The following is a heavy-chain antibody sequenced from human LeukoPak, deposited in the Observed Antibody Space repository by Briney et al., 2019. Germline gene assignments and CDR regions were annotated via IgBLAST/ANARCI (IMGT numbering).Heavy chain of an antibody. D-gene: IGHD1-26*01. Sequence: GGSLRLSCAASGFTFSSYWMSWVRQAPGKGLEWVANIKQDGSEKYYVDSVKGRFTISRDDARNSLYLQMNSLRAEDTAVYYCARGPGGHYYYNYMDVWGKGTTVTVSS. J-gene: IGHJ6*03. CDR1: GFTFSSYW. CDR3: ARGPGGHYYYNYMDV. CDR2: IKQDGSEK. V-gene: IGHV3-7*01.